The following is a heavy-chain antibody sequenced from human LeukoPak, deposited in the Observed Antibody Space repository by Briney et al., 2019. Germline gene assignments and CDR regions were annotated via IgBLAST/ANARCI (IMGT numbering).Heavy chain of an antibody. CDR1: GFTFNSYG. J-gene: IGHJ4*02. CDR3: AKDPTYGSGSYGDY. D-gene: IGHD3-10*01. V-gene: IGHV3-23*01. CDR2: ISGSGDNK. Sequence: GGSLRLSCAASGFTFNSYGMTWVRQAPGKGLEWVSVISGSGDNKYYGDSVKGRFTVSRDNSKNTLYLQMYSLRGEDTAVYYCAKDPTYGSGSYGDYWGQGTLVTVSS.